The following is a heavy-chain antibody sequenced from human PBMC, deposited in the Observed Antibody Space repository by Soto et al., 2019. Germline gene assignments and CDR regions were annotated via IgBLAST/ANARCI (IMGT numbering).Heavy chain of an antibody. CDR3: AKRTQYYDDSIVFWYFDL. J-gene: IGHJ2*01. D-gene: IGHD4-17*01. CDR1: GFTFSNYA. V-gene: IGHV3-23*01. CDR2: ISVSGGST. Sequence: EVQLLESGGGLVQPGGSLRLSCAASGFTFSNYAMTWVRQAPGKGLEWVSSISVSGGSTYYADSVKGRFTISRVNSKNTVYLEMNSLRAEDTAVYYCAKRTQYYDDSIVFWYFDLWGRGTLVTFSS.